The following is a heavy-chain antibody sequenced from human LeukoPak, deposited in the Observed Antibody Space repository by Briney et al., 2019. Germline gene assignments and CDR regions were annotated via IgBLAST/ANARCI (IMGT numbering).Heavy chain of an antibody. CDR1: GYNFRNYG. V-gene: IGHV1-18*01. J-gene: IGHJ3*02. Sequence: GASVKVSYKASGYNFRNYGIGWVRQAPRQGLEWMGWITAGNGNTNCAQKVQGRVTMTTDTSTSTAYMELRSLRSDDTAVYFCARDSARGYSYGYNAFDIWGQGTMVTVSS. CDR3: ARDSARGYSYGYNAFDI. CDR2: ITAGNGNT. D-gene: IGHD5-18*01.